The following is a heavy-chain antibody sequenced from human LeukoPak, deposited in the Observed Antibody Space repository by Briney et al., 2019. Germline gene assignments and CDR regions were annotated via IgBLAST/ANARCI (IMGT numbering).Heavy chain of an antibody. D-gene: IGHD2-15*01. Sequence: GASVTVSCKSSGYTFTSYGISWVRQAPGQGLEWVGWISAYNGNTDYAQKLQGRVTMTTDTSTSTAYMELRSLRSDDAAVYYCARGEYCSGGSCWNDAFDIWGQGTMVTVSS. CDR2: ISAYNGNT. V-gene: IGHV1-18*04. CDR1: GYTFTSYG. CDR3: ARGEYCSGGSCWNDAFDI. J-gene: IGHJ3*02.